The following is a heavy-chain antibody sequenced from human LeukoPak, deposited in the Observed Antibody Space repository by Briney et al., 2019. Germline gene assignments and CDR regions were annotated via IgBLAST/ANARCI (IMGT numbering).Heavy chain of an antibody. CDR1: GFTFSSYA. D-gene: IGHD6-25*01. Sequence: GGSLRLSCAASGFTFSSYAMHWVRQAPGKGLEWVSVIYSGGSTYYADSVKGRFTISRHNSKSTLYLQMNSLRAEDTAVYYCARDGTATGGFDYWGQGTLVTVSS. CDR3: ARDGTATGGFDY. J-gene: IGHJ4*02. V-gene: IGHV3-53*04. CDR2: IYSGGST.